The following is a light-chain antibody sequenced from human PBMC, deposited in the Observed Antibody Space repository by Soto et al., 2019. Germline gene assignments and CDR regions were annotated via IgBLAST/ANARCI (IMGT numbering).Light chain of an antibody. CDR3: TSYVGNDIWV. Sequence: QSALTQPPSASGSPGQSVTISCTGTSSDVGAYKYVSWYQQYPGKAPKLMIYEVTKRPSGVPDRFSGSKSGNTASLTVSGLKAEDEADSYCTSYVGNDIWVFGGGTKVTVL. J-gene: IGLJ3*02. V-gene: IGLV2-8*01. CDR2: EVT. CDR1: SSDVGAYKY.